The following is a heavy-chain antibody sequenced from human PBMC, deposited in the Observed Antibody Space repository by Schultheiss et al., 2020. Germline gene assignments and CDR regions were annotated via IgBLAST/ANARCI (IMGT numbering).Heavy chain of an antibody. J-gene: IGHJ3*02. CDR3: AGYEDAFDI. D-gene: IGHD5-12*01. Sequence: SETLSLICTVSGGSISSYYWSWIRQPPGKGLEWIGYIYYSGSTNYNPSLKSRVTISVDTSKNQFSLKLSSVTAADTAVYYCAGYEDAFDIWGQGTMVTV. CDR1: GGSISSYY. CDR2: IYYSGST. V-gene: IGHV4-59*01.